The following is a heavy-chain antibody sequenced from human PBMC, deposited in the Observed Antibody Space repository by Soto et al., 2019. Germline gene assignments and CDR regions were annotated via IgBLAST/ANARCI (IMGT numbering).Heavy chain of an antibody. Sequence: SETLSLTRAFSGYSISSGYSLGWIRQPPGEGLEWIGSIYHSGSTYYNPSLKSRVTISVDTSKNQFSLKLSSVTAADTAVYYCARDLQYYDSREGGSWGQGTLVTVS. D-gene: IGHD3-22*01. CDR2: IYHSGST. CDR1: GYSISSGYS. CDR3: ARDLQYYDSREGGS. J-gene: IGHJ5*02. V-gene: IGHV4-38-2*02.